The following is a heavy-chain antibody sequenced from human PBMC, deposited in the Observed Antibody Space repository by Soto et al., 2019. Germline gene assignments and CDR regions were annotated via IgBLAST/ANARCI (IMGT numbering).Heavy chain of an antibody. Sequence: QVQLVQSGAEVKKPGSSVKVSCKASGGTFSSYTISWVRQAPGQGLEWMGRIIPILGIANYPQKFQGRVTITSDKSTSTAYMELSSLRSEDTAVYYCASLRVGLWVGEWGYWGQGTLVTVAS. CDR1: GGTFSSYT. V-gene: IGHV1-69*02. CDR3: ASLRVGLWVGEWGY. D-gene: IGHD3-10*01. J-gene: IGHJ4*02. CDR2: IIPILGIA.